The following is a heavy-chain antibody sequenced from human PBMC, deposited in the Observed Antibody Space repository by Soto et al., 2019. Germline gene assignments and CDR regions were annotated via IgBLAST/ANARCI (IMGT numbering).Heavy chain of an antibody. CDR3: ARGLYDCSSTSCSTRWGMDV. J-gene: IGHJ6*02. CDR1: GYTFTGYY. V-gene: IGHV1-2*02. Sequence: ASVKVSCKASGYTFTGYYMHWVRQAPGQGLEWMGWINPNSGGTNYAQKFQGRVTMTRDTSISTAYMELSRLRSDDTAVYYCARGLYDCSSTSCSTRWGMDVWGQGTTVTVS. D-gene: IGHD2-2*01. CDR2: INPNSGGT.